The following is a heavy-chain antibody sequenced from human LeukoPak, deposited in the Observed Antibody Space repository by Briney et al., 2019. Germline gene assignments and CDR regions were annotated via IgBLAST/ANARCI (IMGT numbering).Heavy chain of an antibody. CDR2: ISYDGSNK. D-gene: IGHD6-13*01. J-gene: IGHJ4*02. CDR1: GFTFSSYA. CDR3: AKERGIAAAGTGSDY. Sequence: GRSLRLSCAASGFTFSSYAMHWVRQAPGKGLEWVAVISYDGSNKYYADSVKGRFTISRDNSKNTLYLQMNSLRAEDTAVYYCAKERGIAAAGTGSDYWGQGTLVTVSS. V-gene: IGHV3-30-3*01.